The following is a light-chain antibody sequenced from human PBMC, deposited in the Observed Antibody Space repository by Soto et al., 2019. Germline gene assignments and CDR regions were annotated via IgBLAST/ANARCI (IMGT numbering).Light chain of an antibody. V-gene: IGKV3-20*01. CDR3: HQYGNIPHT. Sequence: EIVLTQSPGTLSLSPAERATLSCRASQSISGSLLAWDQQKAGQAPRLLIYGASSRATGIPDRFSCSGSGTDFTFIISRLELKDSAVYYCHQYGNIPHTFGQGTKLETK. CDR2: GAS. J-gene: IGKJ2*01. CDR1: QSISGSL.